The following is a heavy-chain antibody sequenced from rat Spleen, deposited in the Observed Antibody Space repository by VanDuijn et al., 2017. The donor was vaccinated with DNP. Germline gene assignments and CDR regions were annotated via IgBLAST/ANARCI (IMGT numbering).Heavy chain of an antibody. D-gene: IGHD1-6*01. CDR2: ITYDCSTT. J-gene: IGHJ1*01. Sequence: EVQLVETGGGLVQPGRSLKLSCVASGFTFSNYWMFWVRQAPGKGLEWVATITYDCSTTYYRGSVKGRFTISRDNAKSTLYLQRDSLRSEDTATYYCARHELYTTDYYYNGWYFDFWGPGTMVTVSS. CDR3: ARHELYTTDYYYNGWYFDF. CDR1: GFTFSNYW. V-gene: IGHV5-29*01.